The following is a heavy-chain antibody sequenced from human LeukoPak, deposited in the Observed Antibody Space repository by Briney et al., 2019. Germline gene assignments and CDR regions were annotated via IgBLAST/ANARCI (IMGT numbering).Heavy chain of an antibody. J-gene: IGHJ4*02. CDR1: GFTFSLYN. CDR3: VRDNLENQWLERSY. V-gene: IGHV3-48*03. D-gene: IGHD6-19*01. CDR2: ISASETSI. Sequence: GGSLRLSCAASGFTFSLYNMNWVRQAPGKGLEWVSQISASETSIKYADSVRGRFTISRDNVKNSVYLQMNSLRAEDTAIYYCVRDNLENQWLERSYWGQGTLVTVSS.